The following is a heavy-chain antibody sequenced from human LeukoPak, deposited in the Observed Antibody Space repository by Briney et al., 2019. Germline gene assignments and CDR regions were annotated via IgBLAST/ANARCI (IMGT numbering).Heavy chain of an antibody. J-gene: IGHJ4*02. CDR1: GFTFSLYN. CDR3: VRDNLENQWLERSY. V-gene: IGHV3-48*03. D-gene: IGHD6-19*01. CDR2: ISASETSI. Sequence: GGSLRLSCAASGFTFSLYNMNWVRQAPGKGLEWVSQISASETSIKYADSVRGRFTISRDNVKNSVYLQMNSLRAEDTAIYYCVRDNLENQWLERSYWGQGTLVTVSS.